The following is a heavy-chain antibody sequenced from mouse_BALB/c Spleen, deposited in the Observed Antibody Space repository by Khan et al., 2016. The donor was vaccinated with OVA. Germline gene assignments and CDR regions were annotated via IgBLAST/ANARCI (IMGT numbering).Heavy chain of an antibody. J-gene: IGHJ2*01. CDR3: AREEALYCFDY. D-gene: IGHD3-2*02. CDR1: GYIFTSYW. CDR2: IYPGTDNT. V-gene: IGHV1S132*01. Sequence: QVQLQQSGAELVRPGASVKLSCKTSGYIFTSYWIHWLKQRSGQGLEWIARIYPGTDNTYYNEKLKDKATLTADKSSSTAYMQLSSLKSEDSAVSFCAREEALYCFDYWGQGTTLTVSS.